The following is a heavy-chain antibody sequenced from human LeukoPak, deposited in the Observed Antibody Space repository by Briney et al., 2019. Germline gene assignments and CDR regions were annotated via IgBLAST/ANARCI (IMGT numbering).Heavy chain of an antibody. D-gene: IGHD2-2*01. CDR1: GFTFSSYW. V-gene: IGHV3-7*01. J-gene: IGHJ4*02. Sequence: GGSLRLSCAASGFTFSSYWMSWVRQAPGKGLEWVANIKQDGSEKYYVDSVKGRFTISRDNAKNSLYLQMNSLRAEDTAVYYCARWGRNIVVVPAALDYWSQGTLVTVSS. CDR2: IKQDGSEK. CDR3: ARWGRNIVVVPAALDY.